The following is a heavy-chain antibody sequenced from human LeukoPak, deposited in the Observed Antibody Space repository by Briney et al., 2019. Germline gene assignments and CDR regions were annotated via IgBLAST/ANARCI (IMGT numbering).Heavy chain of an antibody. CDR3: ARAGGIAAADYYFDY. Sequence: GESLKISCKGSGYSSTSYWIGWVRQMPGKGLEWMGIIYPGDSDTRYSPSFQGQVTISADKSISTAYLQWSSLKASDTAMYYCARAGGIAAADYYFDYWGQGTLVTVSS. CDR1: GYSSTSYW. V-gene: IGHV5-51*01. D-gene: IGHD6-13*01. J-gene: IGHJ4*02. CDR2: IYPGDSDT.